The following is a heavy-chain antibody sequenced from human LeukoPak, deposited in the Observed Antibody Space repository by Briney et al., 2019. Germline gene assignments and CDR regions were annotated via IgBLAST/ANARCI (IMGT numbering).Heavy chain of an antibody. J-gene: IGHJ4*02. CDR2: IYTSGST. CDR1: GGSISSYY. D-gene: IGHD3-3*01. V-gene: IGHV4-4*07. CDR3: ARGRYDFWSGYYLDY. Sequence: SEALSLTCTVSGGSISSYYWSWIRQPAGKGLEWIGRIYTSGSTNYNPSLKSRVTMSVDTSKNQFSLKLSSVTAADTAVYYCARGRYDFWSGYYLDYWGQGTLVTVSS.